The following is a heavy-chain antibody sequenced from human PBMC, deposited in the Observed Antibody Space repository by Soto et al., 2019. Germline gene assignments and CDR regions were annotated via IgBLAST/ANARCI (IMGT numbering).Heavy chain of an antibody. D-gene: IGHD3-3*01. J-gene: IGHJ4*02. CDR3: AHRILRTVFGLVTTTAIYFDF. CDR2: IYWDDDK. Sequence: QITLNESGPTVVKPAETPTLTCTFSGFSLTTSGVGVGWIRQSPGKAPEWLALIYWDDDKRYSASLKSRLTITKDTSKNQVVLTMANVDPADTATYYCAHRILRTVFGLVTTTAIYFDFWGQGTPVVVSS. V-gene: IGHV2-5*02. CDR1: GFSLTTSGVG.